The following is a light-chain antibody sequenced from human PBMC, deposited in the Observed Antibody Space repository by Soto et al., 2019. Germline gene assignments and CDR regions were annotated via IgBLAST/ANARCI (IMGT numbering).Light chain of an antibody. CDR3: QQYGRSPPYT. V-gene: IGKV3-20*01. Sequence: EIGLTQSPGTLSLAPGERATLSCRASQSVSSRYLAWYQQKPGQAPSLLIYGASSRATGIPDRFSGSGSGTDFTLTISRLEPEDVAVYYCQQYGRSPPYTFGPGTKVDIK. CDR2: GAS. J-gene: IGKJ3*01. CDR1: QSVSSRY.